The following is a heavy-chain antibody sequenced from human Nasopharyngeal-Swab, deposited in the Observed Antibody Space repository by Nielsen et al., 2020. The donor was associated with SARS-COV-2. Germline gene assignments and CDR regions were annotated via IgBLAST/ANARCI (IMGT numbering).Heavy chain of an antibody. CDR1: GFTFSNYG. V-gene: IGHV3-33*01. Sequence: GESLQISCAASGFTFSNYGMHWVRLAPGKGLEWVAVIWYDGSNKYYADSVKGRFTISRDNSKNTVYLQMNSLRAEDTAVYYCARDRVLWFGENWFDPWGQGTLVTVSS. CDR3: ARDRVLWFGENWFDP. D-gene: IGHD3-10*01. J-gene: IGHJ5*02. CDR2: IWYDGSNK.